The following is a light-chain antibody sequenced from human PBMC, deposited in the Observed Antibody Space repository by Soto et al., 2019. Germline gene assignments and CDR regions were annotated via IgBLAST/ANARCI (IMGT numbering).Light chain of an antibody. Sequence: DIQMTQSPSTLSASVGDRVTITCRASQYMSSWLAWYQEKPGKAPKLLIYQASILESAAPSRFSGSASATEFTLTISSLQPDDFATYYCQQYYTYPYTFGQGTKVDI. CDR1: QYMSSW. CDR2: QAS. J-gene: IGKJ2*01. CDR3: QQYYTYPYT. V-gene: IGKV1-5*03.